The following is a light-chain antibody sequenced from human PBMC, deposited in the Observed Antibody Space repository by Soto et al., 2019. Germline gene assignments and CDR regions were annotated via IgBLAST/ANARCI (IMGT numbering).Light chain of an antibody. J-gene: IGKJ3*01. CDR1: QSVSSSY. Sequence: EIVLTQSPGTLSLSPGERATPSCRASQSVSSSYLAWYQQKPGQAPSLLIYAASSRATGIPDRFSGSGSGTDFTLTISRLEPEDFAVYYCQQYGSSLFTFGPGTKVDIK. CDR2: AAS. CDR3: QQYGSSLFT. V-gene: IGKV3-20*01.